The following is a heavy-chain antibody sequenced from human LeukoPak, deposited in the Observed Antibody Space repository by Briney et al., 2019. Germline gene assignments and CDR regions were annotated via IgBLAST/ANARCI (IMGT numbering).Heavy chain of an antibody. CDR3: AKDGGFYSSSWYPD. CDR2: IRYDGSNK. Sequence: GGSLRLSCAASGFTFSSYGMHWVRQAPGKGLEWVAFIRYDGSNKYYADSVKGRSTISRDNSKNTLYLQMNSLRAEDTAVYYCAKDGGFYSSSWYPDWGQGTLVTVSS. V-gene: IGHV3-30*02. J-gene: IGHJ4*02. CDR1: GFTFSSYG. D-gene: IGHD6-13*01.